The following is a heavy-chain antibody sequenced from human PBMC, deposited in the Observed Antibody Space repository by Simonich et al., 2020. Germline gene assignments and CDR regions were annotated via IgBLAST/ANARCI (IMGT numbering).Heavy chain of an antibody. J-gene: IGHJ4*02. D-gene: IGHD1-1*01. V-gene: IGHV3-21*01. Sequence: EVQLVESGGGLVKPGGSLGLSCPPSGFTFSSYSMNWVRQAPGKGLGWVSPISSGSSYIYYADSVKGRFTISRDNAKNSLYLQMNSLRAEDTAVYYCARANERDYWGQGTLVTVSS. CDR2: ISSGSSYI. CDR1: GFTFSSYS. CDR3: ARANERDY.